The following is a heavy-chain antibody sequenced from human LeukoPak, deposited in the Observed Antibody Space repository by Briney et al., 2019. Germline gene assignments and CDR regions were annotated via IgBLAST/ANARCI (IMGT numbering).Heavy chain of an antibody. Sequence: AGGSLRLSCAASGFTFSSYAMHWVRQAPGKGLEWVAVISYDGSNKYYADSVKGRFTISRDDSKNTLFLQMNSLRAEDTAVYYCAKGGIALVRGSFDYWGQGTLVTVSS. V-gene: IGHV3-30*04. CDR2: ISYDGSNK. CDR3: AKGGIALVRGSFDY. D-gene: IGHD3-10*01. J-gene: IGHJ4*02. CDR1: GFTFSSYA.